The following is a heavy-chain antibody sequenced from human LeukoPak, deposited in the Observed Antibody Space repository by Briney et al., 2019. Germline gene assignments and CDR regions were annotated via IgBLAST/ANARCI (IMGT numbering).Heavy chain of an antibody. J-gene: IGHJ4*02. CDR3: ASGRWLQLQSPFDY. D-gene: IGHD5-24*01. CDR2: INPSGGST. Sequence: ASVKVSCKASGYTFTSYYMHWVRQAPGQGLEWMGIINPSGGSTSYAQKFQGRVTMTRDTSISTAYMELSRLKSDDTAVYYCASGRWLQLQSPFDYWGQGTLVTVSS. CDR1: GYTFTSYY. V-gene: IGHV1-46*01.